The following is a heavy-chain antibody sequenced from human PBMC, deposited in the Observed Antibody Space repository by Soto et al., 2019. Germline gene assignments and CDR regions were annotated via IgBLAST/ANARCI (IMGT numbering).Heavy chain of an antibody. J-gene: IGHJ4*02. Sequence: EVQLVESGGGLVQPGGSLRLSCAASGFIFRSYWMSWVRQAPGKGLEWVANINQDGSAKYYVDSVRGRFIIYRDNAENSLYLQMNSLRAEDTAVYYCARDGVEAGLYLDNWGQGTLVTVST. CDR1: GFIFRSYW. V-gene: IGHV3-7*01. D-gene: IGHD6-19*01. CDR2: INQDGSAK. CDR3: ARDGVEAGLYLDN.